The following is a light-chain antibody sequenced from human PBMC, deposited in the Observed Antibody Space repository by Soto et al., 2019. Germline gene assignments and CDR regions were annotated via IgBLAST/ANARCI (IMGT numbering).Light chain of an antibody. CDR2: SAS. Sequence: DIQMTQSPSSLSASVGDRFTITCRASQSIANYLHWYQQTPGKAPKLLIYSASTLHIGVPSRFSGSGSGTDFTLTISSLQPEDFATYYCQQGYTFPRTFGQGTKVDIK. J-gene: IGKJ1*01. CDR1: QSIANY. V-gene: IGKV1-39*01. CDR3: QQGYTFPRT.